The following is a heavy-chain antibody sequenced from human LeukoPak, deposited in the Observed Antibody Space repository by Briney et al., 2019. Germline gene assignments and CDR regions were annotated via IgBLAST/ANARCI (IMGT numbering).Heavy chain of an antibody. J-gene: IGHJ4*02. CDR1: GGSNSSGSYY. V-gene: IGHV4-61*02. Sequence: SQTLSLTCTVSGGSNSSGSYYWSWIRQPAGKGLEWIGRIYTSGSTNYNPSLKSRVTISVDTSKNQFSLKLSSVTAADTAVYYCARDLIGPYYFDYWGQGTLVTVSS. CDR3: ARDLIGPYYFDY. CDR2: IYTSGST.